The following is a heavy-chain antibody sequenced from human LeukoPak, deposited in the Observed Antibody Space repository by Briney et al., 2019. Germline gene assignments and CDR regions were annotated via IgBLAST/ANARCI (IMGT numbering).Heavy chain of an antibody. D-gene: IGHD5-18*01. Sequence: SETLSLTCTVSGGSISSNNYYWGWIRRPPGKGLEWIGSIYYSGSAYYNPSLKSRVTISVDTSKNQFSLRLSSVTAADAALYYCTRIRGYSYGYIGCWGQGTLVTVSS. V-gene: IGHV4-39*01. CDR1: GGSISSNNYY. J-gene: IGHJ4*02. CDR3: TRIRGYSYGYIGC. CDR2: IYYSGSA.